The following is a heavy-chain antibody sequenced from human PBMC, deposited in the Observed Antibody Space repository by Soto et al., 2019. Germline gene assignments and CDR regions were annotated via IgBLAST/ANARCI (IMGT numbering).Heavy chain of an antibody. V-gene: IGHV3-30-3*01. D-gene: IGHD3-22*01. CDR1: GFTFSSYA. Sequence: GGSLRLSCAASGFTFSSYAMHWVRQAPGKGLEWVAVISYDGSNKYYADSVKGRFTISRDNSKNTLYLQMNSLRAEDTAVYYCARGTRNYYDSSGYYEVSYFDYWGQGTLVTVSS. J-gene: IGHJ4*02. CDR2: ISYDGSNK. CDR3: ARGTRNYYDSSGYYEVSYFDY.